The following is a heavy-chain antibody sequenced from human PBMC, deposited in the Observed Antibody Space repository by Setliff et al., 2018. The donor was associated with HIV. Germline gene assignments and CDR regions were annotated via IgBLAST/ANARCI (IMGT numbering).Heavy chain of an antibody. CDR2: IYTRVNT. Sequence: PSETLSLTCSVSVASFTSHNWSWVRQAAGKGLEWIGRIYTRVNTNYNASLRTRVTKSVDTSKNQFSLKVTPVTAADTAVYYCTRELWGDDYYYTNMDVWGKGTTVTVSS. V-gene: IGHV4-4*07. D-gene: IGHD5-18*01. CDR1: VASFTSHN. J-gene: IGHJ6*03. CDR3: TRELWGDDYYYTNMDV.